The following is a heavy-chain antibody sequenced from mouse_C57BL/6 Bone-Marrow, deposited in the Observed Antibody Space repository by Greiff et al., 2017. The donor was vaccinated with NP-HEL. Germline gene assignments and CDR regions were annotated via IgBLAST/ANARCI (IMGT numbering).Heavy chain of an antibody. D-gene: IGHD2-1*01. J-gene: IGHJ3*01. V-gene: IGHV5-12*01. CDR1: GFTFSDYY. CDR2: ISNGGGST. Sequence: EVKLVESGGGLVQPGGSLKLSCAASGFTFSDYYMYWVRQTPEKRLEWVAYISNGGGSTYYPDTVKGRFTISRDNAKNTLYLQMSRLKSEDTAMYYCARQDGNYPSWFAYWGQGTLVTVSA. CDR3: ARQDGNYPSWFAY.